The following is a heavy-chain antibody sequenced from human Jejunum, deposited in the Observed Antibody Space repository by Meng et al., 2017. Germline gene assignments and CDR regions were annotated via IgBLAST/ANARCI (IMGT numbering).Heavy chain of an antibody. D-gene: IGHD2-8*01. CDR2: SMHYSATA. J-gene: IGHJ4*02. Sequence: QLQLQESGPGLVKPSETLSLTCTVSGSSVSSNNYYWVWIRQPPGKGLEWIGSSMHYSATAYYNPSLKSRVTISVDTSKNQFSLKLSSVTAADTSMYYCARHLPHADGQKIGFDYWGQGTLVTVSS. CDR1: GSSVSSNNYY. V-gene: IGHV4-39*01. CDR3: ARHLPHADGQKIGFDY.